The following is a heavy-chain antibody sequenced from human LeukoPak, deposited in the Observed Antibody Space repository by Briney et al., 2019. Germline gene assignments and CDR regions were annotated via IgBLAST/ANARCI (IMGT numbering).Heavy chain of an antibody. V-gene: IGHV3-23*01. CDR1: GFTFSVAA. Sequence: GGSLILSCAASGFTFSVAAMTWVRQAPGKGLEWVSLIGASGESTYYADSVKGRFTISRDNAKNSLYLQMNSLRAEDTAVYYCARAVNYYDGSGYYYFDYWGQGTLVTVSS. J-gene: IGHJ4*02. CDR2: IGASGEST. CDR3: ARAVNYYDGSGYYYFDY. D-gene: IGHD3-22*01.